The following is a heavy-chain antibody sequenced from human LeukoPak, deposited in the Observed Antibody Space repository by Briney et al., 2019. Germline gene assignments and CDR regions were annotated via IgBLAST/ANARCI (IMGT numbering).Heavy chain of an antibody. V-gene: IGHV4-38-2*02. Sequence: LETLSLTCTVSGYSISSGYYWGWIRQPPGKGLEWIGSIYHSGSTYYNPSLKSRVTISVDTSKNQFSLKLSSVTAADTAVYYCARDGGTQYYDILTGYLLFDYWGQGTLVTVSS. CDR3: ARDGGTQYYDILTGYLLFDY. D-gene: IGHD3-9*01. CDR2: IYHSGST. CDR1: GYSISSGYY. J-gene: IGHJ4*02.